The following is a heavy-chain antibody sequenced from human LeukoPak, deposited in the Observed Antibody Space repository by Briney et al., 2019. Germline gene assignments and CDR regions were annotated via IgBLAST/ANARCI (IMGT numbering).Heavy chain of an antibody. CDR3: AKDSPGRSGSYYGY. D-gene: IGHD3-10*01. CDR1: GFTFSSYG. V-gene: IGHV3-23*01. Sequence: PGGSLRLSCAASGFTFSSYGMSWVRQAPGKGLEWVSAISGSGGSTYYADSVKGRFTISRDNSKNTLYLQMNSLRAEDTAVYYCAKDSPGRSGSYYGYWGQGTLVTVSS. J-gene: IGHJ4*02. CDR2: ISGSGGST.